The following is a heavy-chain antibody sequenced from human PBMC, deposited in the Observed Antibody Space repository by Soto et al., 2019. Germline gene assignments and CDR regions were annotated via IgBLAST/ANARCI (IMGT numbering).Heavy chain of an antibody. CDR1: GGSVSSGSYY. V-gene: IGHV4-61*01. CDR3: ASSIAAAGTCFDY. D-gene: IGHD6-13*01. CDR2: IYYSGST. Sequence: SETLSLTCTVSGGSVSSGSYYWSWIRQPPGKGLEWIGYIYYSGSTNYNPSLKSRVTTSVDTSKNQFSLKLSSVTAADTAVYYCASSIAAAGTCFDYWGQGTLVTVSS. J-gene: IGHJ4*02.